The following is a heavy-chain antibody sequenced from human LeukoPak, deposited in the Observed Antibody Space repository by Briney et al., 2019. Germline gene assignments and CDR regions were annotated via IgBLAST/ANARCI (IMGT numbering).Heavy chain of an antibody. V-gene: IGHV3-66*01. CDR1: GFTVSSNY. Sequence: AGGSLRLSCAASGFTVSSNYMSWVRQAPGKGLEWVSVIYSGGSTYYADSVKGRFTISRDNSKNTLYLQMNSLRAEDTAVYYCARDPLREVGATTNYYYGMDVWGQGTTVTVPS. D-gene: IGHD1-26*01. CDR3: ARDPLREVGATTNYYYGMDV. CDR2: IYSGGST. J-gene: IGHJ6*02.